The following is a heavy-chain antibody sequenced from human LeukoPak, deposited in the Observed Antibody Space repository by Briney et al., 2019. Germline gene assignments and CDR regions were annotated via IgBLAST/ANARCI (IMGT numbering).Heavy chain of an antibody. CDR3: ARGHIVVVTAILNWFDP. Sequence: ASVKVSCKASGYTFTGYYMHWVRQAPGQGLEWMGWINPNSGGTNYAQKFQGRVTMTRDASISTAYMELSRLRSDDTAVYYCARGHIVVVTAILNWFDPWGQGTLVTVSS. J-gene: IGHJ5*02. V-gene: IGHV1-2*02. D-gene: IGHD2-21*02. CDR1: GYTFTGYY. CDR2: INPNSGGT.